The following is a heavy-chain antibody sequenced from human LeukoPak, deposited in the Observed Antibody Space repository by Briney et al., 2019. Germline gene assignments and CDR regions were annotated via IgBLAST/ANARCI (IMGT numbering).Heavy chain of an antibody. Sequence: SETLSLTCAVYGGSFSGYYWSWIRQPPGKGLEWIGEINHSGSTNYNPSLKNRVTISVDTSKNQFSLKLSSVTAADTAVYYCARAGYSSSGYAFDIWGQGTMVTVSS. D-gene: IGHD6-13*01. CDR2: INHSGST. V-gene: IGHV4-34*01. CDR3: ARAGYSSSGYAFDI. CDR1: GGSFSGYY. J-gene: IGHJ3*02.